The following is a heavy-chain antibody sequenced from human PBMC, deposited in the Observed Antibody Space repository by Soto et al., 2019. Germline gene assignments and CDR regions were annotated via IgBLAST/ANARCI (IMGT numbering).Heavy chain of an antibody. CDR1: GGSIGSYY. CDR2: IYYSGST. J-gene: IGHJ4*02. V-gene: IGHV4-59*08. D-gene: IGHD3-3*01. CDR3: ARGGWRQIDC. Sequence: QVKLQESGPGLVKPSETLSLTCSVSGGSIGSYYWSWIRQPPGKGLEWIGYIYYSGSTNYNPSLKSRVTISVATSKNQFSLMLSSVTAADTAVYYCARGGWRQIDCWGQGTLVTVSS.